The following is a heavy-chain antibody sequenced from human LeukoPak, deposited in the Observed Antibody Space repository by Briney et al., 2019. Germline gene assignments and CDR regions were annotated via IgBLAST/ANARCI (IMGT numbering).Heavy chain of an antibody. CDR2: MKKDGGET. Sequence: QTGGSLRLSCVVSGFTFSSYSMIWVRQAPGKGLQWVANMKKDGGETKYVDSVKGRFTISRDNTKNSLYLQMNSLRAEDTAVYYCGRHRSGSGTYFIDYWGQGTLVSVSS. J-gene: IGHJ4*02. CDR3: GRHRSGSGTYFIDY. V-gene: IGHV3-7*01. D-gene: IGHD3-10*01. CDR1: GFTFSSYS.